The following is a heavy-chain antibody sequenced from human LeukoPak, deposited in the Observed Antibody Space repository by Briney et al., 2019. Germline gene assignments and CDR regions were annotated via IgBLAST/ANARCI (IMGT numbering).Heavy chain of an antibody. Sequence: PGGSLRLSCAASGFTVSSNYMSWVRQAPGKGLEWVSAVSGRAIRTNYADSVKGRFTISRDNSKNTLYLQMNSLRAEDTAVYYCAKDGGDYQFDYWGQGTLVTVSS. J-gene: IGHJ4*02. CDR3: AKDGGDYQFDY. CDR1: GFTVSSNY. CDR2: VSGRAIRT. V-gene: IGHV3-23*01. D-gene: IGHD4-17*01.